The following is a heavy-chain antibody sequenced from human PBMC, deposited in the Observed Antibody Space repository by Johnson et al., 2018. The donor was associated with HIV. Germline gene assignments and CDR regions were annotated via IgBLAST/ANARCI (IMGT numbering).Heavy chain of an antibody. Sequence: VLLVESGGGLAQPGGSLRLSCAASGFTFRNYAMSWVRQAPVKGLEWVSVIYTGSDSTSYTDSVKDRFTISRDSSKNAVYLQMSSLRAEGTALYYCASSLMQFLGCLSEPAAFDILGQGTMVTVSS. V-gene: IGHV3-66*01. CDR2: IYTGSDST. D-gene: IGHD3-3*01. CDR1: GFTFRNYA. J-gene: IGHJ3*02. CDR3: ASSLMQFLGCLSEPAAFDI.